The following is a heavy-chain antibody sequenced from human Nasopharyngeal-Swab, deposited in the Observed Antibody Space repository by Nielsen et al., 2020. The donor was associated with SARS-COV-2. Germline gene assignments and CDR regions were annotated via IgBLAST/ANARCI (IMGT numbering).Heavy chain of an antibody. CDR3: VGSSWYGDYYYYYGMDV. V-gene: IGHV4-39*07. CDR2: IYYSGST. J-gene: IGHJ6*02. Sequence: GSLRLSCTVSGGSISSSSYYWGWIRQPPGKGLEWIGSIYYSGSTYYNPSLKSRVTISVATSKNQFSLKLSSVTAADTAVYYCVGSSWYGDYYYYYGMDVWGQGTTVTVSS. D-gene: IGHD6-13*01. CDR1: GGSISSSSYY.